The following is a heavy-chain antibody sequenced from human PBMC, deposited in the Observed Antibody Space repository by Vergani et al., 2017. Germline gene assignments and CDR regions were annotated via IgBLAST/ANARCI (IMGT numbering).Heavy chain of an antibody. CDR1: GFSFSSYG. Sequence: VQLVESGGGVVQPGGSLRLSCAASGFSFSSYGMHWVRQAPGKGLEWVSSISSSSSYIYYADSVKGRFTISRDNAKNSLYLQMNSLRAEDTAVYYCARDRGYSYGFDYWGQGTLVTVSS. J-gene: IGHJ4*02. CDR2: ISSSSSYI. CDR3: ARDRGYSYGFDY. V-gene: IGHV3-21*01. D-gene: IGHD5-18*01.